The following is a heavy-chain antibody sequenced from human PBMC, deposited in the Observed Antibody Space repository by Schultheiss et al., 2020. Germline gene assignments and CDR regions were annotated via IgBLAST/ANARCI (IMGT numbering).Heavy chain of an antibody. J-gene: IGHJ5*02. V-gene: IGHV4-31*03. D-gene: IGHD1-26*01. Sequence: SETLSLTCTVSGGSISSSTYYWGWIRQHPGKGLEWIGYIYYSGSTNYNPSLKSRVIISVDTSKNQFSLKLRSVTAADTAVYYCARDGSGWDWFDPWGQGTLVTVSS. CDR1: GGSISSSTYY. CDR2: IYYSGST. CDR3: ARDGSGWDWFDP.